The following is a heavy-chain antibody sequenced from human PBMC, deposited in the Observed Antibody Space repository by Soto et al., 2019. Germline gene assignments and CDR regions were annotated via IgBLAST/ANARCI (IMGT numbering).Heavy chain of an antibody. Sequence: ASVKVSCKASGYTFTSYDINWVRRATGQGLEWMGWMNPNSGNTGYAQKFQGRVTMTRNTSISTAYMELSSLRSEDTAVYYCARAPYYDFWSGSSSNDYYYYMDVWGKGTTVTVSS. CDR2: MNPNSGNT. CDR3: ARAPYYDFWSGSSSNDYYYYMDV. V-gene: IGHV1-8*01. D-gene: IGHD3-3*01. J-gene: IGHJ6*03. CDR1: GYTFTSYD.